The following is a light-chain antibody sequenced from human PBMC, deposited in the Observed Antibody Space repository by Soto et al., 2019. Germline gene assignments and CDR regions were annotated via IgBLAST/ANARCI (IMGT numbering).Light chain of an antibody. CDR1: SGSIASNY. CDR2: EDN. CDR3: QSYKNSNVV. V-gene: IGLV6-57*04. J-gene: IGLJ2*01. Sequence: NFMLTQPHSVSASPGKTVTISCTRSSGSIASNYVQWYQQRPGSAPTTVIYEDNQRPSGVPDRFSGSIDRSSNSASLTISRLKTEDDADYDCQSYKNSNVVFCGGTHLNV.